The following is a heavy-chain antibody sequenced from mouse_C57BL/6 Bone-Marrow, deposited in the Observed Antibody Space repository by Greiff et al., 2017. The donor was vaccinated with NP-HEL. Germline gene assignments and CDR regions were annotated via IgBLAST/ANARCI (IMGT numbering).Heavy chain of an antibody. CDR3: TRFDYMAWFAY. V-gene: IGHV5-9-1*02. J-gene: IGHJ3*01. CDR2: ISRGGDYI. Sequence: EVQLVESGEGLVKPGGSLKLSCAASGFTFSSYAMSWVRQTPEKRLEWVAYISRGGDYIYYADTVKGRFTISRDNARNTLYLQMSSLKSEDTAMYYCTRFDYMAWFAYWGQGTLVTVSA. D-gene: IGHD2-4*01. CDR1: GFTFSSYA.